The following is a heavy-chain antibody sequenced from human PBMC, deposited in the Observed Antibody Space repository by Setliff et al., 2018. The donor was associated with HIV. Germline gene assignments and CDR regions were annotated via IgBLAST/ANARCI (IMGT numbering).Heavy chain of an antibody. J-gene: IGHJ1*01. D-gene: IGHD2-15*01. V-gene: IGHV4-34*01. CDR3: ARARRAGSGPKYFQH. Sequence: SETLSLTCAVYGGSFSGYYWSWIRQPPGKGLEWIGEINHSGSTNYNPSLKSRVTMSVDKSKNQFSLRLSSVTAADTAVYYCARARRAGSGPKYFQHWGQGTLVTVSS. CDR2: INHSGST. CDR1: GGSFSGYY.